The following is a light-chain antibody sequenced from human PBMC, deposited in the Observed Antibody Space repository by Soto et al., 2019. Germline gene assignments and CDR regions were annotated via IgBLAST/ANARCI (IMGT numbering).Light chain of an antibody. J-gene: IGLJ1*01. CDR3: CSYTTSSTRV. V-gene: IGLV2-14*01. CDR2: EVT. Sequence: QSVLTQPASVSRSPGQSIAISCTGSSSDVGFYNYISWYQQHPGKVPKLIIYEVTNRPSGVSNRFSGSKSGNTASLTISGLQAEDEADYYCCSYTTSSTRVFGTGTKVTVL. CDR1: SSDVGFYNY.